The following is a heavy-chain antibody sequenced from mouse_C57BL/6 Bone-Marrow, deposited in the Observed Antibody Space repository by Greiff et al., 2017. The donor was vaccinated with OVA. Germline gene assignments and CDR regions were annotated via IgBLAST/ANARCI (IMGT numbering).Heavy chain of an antibody. D-gene: IGHD2-4*01. CDR2: IDPENGDT. J-gene: IGHJ3*01. V-gene: IGHV14-4*01. CDR3: TTGYDYPAWFAY. Sequence: VQLQQSGAELVRPGASVKLSCTASGFNIKDDYMHWVKQRPEQGLEWIGWIDPENGDTEYASKFQGKATITADTSSNTAYLQLSSLTSEDTAVYYCTTGYDYPAWFAYWGQGTLVTVSA. CDR1: GFNIKDDY.